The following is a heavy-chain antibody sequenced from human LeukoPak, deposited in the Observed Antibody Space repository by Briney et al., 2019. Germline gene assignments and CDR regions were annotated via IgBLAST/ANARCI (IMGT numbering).Heavy chain of an antibody. CDR2: IIPIFGTA. D-gene: IGHD6-13*01. CDR1: GGTFSSYA. V-gene: IGHV1-69*13. CDR3: ARSKGGPYSSSWYGDY. J-gene: IGHJ4*02. Sequence: SVKVSCKASGGTFSSYAISWVRQAPGQGLEWMGGIIPIFGTANYAQKFQGRVTITADESTSTAYMELSSLRSEDTAVYYCARSKGGPYSSSWYGDYWGQGTLVTVSS.